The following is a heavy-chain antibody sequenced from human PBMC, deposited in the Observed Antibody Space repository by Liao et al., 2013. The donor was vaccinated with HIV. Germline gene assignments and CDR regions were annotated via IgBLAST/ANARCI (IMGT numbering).Heavy chain of an antibody. Sequence: QVQLQESGPGLVKASETLSLTCTVSGDSIRGYYWSWIRQPPGKGLEWIGYIYYSGSTNYNPSLKSRVSISVDTSKSQFSLKLSSVTAADTAVYYCARDRPEGLVRGLRVGYYFDYWGQGTLVTVSS. V-gene: IGHV4-59*01. CDR1: GDSIRGYY. CDR2: IYYSGST. D-gene: IGHD3-10*01. J-gene: IGHJ4*02. CDR3: ARDRPEGLVRGLRVGYYFDY.